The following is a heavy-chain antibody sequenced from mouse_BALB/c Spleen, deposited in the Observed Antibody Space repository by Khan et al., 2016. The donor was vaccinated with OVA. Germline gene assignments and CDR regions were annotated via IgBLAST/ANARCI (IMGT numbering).Heavy chain of an antibody. Sequence: QVTLKESGPGLVAPSQSLSITCTVSGFSLTSYGVSWVRQPPGKGLEWLGVIWGDGNTNYHSTLISRLSISKDDSKSQVFLKLNSLQTDDTATYYCVKQNHGTLYAVDYWGQGTSVTVSS. V-gene: IGHV2-3*01. CDR3: VKQNHGTLYAVDY. D-gene: IGHD2-1*01. J-gene: IGHJ4*01. CDR2: IWGDGNT. CDR1: GFSLTSYG.